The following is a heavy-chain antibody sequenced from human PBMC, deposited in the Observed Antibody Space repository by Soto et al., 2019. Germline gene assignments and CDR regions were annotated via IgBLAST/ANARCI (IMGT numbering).Heavy chain of an antibody. J-gene: IGHJ4*02. CDR3: AAGLSGYSYGWSILLPPY. D-gene: IGHD5-18*01. Sequence: SVKVSCKASGFTFTSSAVQWVRQARGQRLEWIGWIVVGSGNTNYAQKFQERVTITRDMSTSTAYMELSSLRSEDTAVYYCAAGLSGYSYGWSILLPPYWGQGTLVTVSS. V-gene: IGHV1-58*01. CDR1: GFTFTSSA. CDR2: IVVGSGNT.